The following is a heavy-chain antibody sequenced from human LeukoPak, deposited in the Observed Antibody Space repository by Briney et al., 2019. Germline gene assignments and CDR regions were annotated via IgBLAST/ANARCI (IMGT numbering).Heavy chain of an antibody. CDR3: ARDKGEMVRGVIHSYFDL. CDR1: GGSVSSGRYY. V-gene: IGHV4-61*01. J-gene: IGHJ2*01. D-gene: IGHD3-10*01. Sequence: ADTLSLTCTASGGSVSSGRYYWSWIRQPPGKGLEWILYICYHGSTNYNPSLKSRVTRAVDTSKNQFSLKLSSVTAADTAVYYCARDKGEMVRGVIHSYFDLWGRGTLVTVSS. CDR2: ICYHGST.